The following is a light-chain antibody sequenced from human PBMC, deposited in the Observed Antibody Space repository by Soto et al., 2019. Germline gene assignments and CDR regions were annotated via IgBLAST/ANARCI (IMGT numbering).Light chain of an antibody. V-gene: IGKV1-33*01. CDR3: QKHDGVPQ. CDR2: DAS. CDR1: QDITNQ. Sequence: DIQMTQSPSSLSASVGDTVTITCQASQDITNQINWYQQRPGKAPNLLIYDASHSETGVPSRFSGSGSGTYFTLTITSLQPEDIATYYCQKHDGVPQFGPGTKVDF. J-gene: IGKJ3*01.